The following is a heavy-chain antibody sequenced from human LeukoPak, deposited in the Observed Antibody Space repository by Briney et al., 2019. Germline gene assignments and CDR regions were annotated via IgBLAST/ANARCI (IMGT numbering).Heavy chain of an antibody. V-gene: IGHV4-59*01. CDR1: GGSFSGYY. CDR2: IYYSGST. CDR3: ARGGRFDY. J-gene: IGHJ4*02. Sequence: PSETLSLTCAVYGGSFSGYYWSWIRQPPGKGLEWIGYIYYSGSTNYNPSLKSRVTISVDTSKNQFSLKLSSVTAADTAVYYCARGGRFDYWGQGTLVTVSS.